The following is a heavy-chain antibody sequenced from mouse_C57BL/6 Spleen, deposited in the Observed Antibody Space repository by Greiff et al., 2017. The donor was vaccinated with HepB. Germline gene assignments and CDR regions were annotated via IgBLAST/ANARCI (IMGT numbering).Heavy chain of an antibody. CDR1: GYTFTDYN. CDR2: INPNNGGT. Sequence: EVQLQQSGSELVKPGASVKMSCKASGYTFTDYNMHWVKQSHGKSLEWIGYINPNNGGTSYNQKFKGKATLTVNKSSSKAYMELRSLTSEDSAVYYCARGGPYWYFDVWGTGTTVTVSS. CDR3: ARGGPYWYFDV. V-gene: IGHV1-22*01. J-gene: IGHJ1*03.